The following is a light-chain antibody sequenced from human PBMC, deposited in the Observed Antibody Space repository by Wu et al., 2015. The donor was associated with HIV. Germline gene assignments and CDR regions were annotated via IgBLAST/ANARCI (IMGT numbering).Light chain of an antibody. CDR1: QGISNY. CDR2: DVS. Sequence: DIQMTQSPSSLSASVGDRVTITCRASQGISNYLAWYQQKPGKVPKLLIYDVSTLQSGVPSRFSGSGSGTDFTLTISSLQPEDVATYYCQKXNSGPPKWTFGQGTKVEIK. CDR3: QKXNSGPPKWT. V-gene: IGKV1-27*01. J-gene: IGKJ1*01.